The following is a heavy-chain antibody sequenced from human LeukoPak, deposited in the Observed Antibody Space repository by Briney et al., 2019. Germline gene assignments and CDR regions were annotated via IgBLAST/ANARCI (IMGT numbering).Heavy chain of an antibody. Sequence: PGGSLRLSCAASGFTFSSYSMNWVRQAPGKGLEWVSSISGSSSYIYYADSVKGRFTISRDNAKNSLYLQMNSLRAEDTAVYYCARALDRPSETPDYWGQGTLVTVSS. J-gene: IGHJ4*02. CDR3: ARALDRPSETPDY. CDR1: GFTFSSYS. V-gene: IGHV3-21*01. CDR2: ISGSSSYI.